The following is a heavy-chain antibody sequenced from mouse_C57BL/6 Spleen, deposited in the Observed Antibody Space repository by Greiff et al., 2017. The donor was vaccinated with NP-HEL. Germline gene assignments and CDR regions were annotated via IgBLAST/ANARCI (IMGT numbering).Heavy chain of an antibody. Sequence: DVMLVESGGGLVKPGGSLKLSCAASGFTFSSYAMSWVRQTPEKRLEWVATISDGGSYTYYPDNVKGRFTISRDNAKNNLYLQMSHLKSEDTAMYYCAREGGYYPSYYAMDYWGQGTSVTVSS. CDR3: AREGGYYPSYYAMDY. CDR1: GFTFSSYA. D-gene: IGHD2-3*01. CDR2: ISDGGSYT. V-gene: IGHV5-4*01. J-gene: IGHJ4*01.